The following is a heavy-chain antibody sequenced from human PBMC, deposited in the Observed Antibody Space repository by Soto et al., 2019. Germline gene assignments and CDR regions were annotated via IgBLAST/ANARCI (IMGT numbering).Heavy chain of an antibody. CDR1: GGSISSYY. Sequence: SETLSPTCTVSGGSISSYYWSWIRQPPGKGLEWIGYIYYSGSTNYNPSLKSRVTISVDTSKNQFSLKLSSVTAADTAVYYCARVGLQGVDSSSWHLSGKYYFDYWGQGTLVTVSS. CDR2: IYYSGST. CDR3: ARVGLQGVDSSSWHLSGKYYFDY. J-gene: IGHJ4*02. V-gene: IGHV4-59*01. D-gene: IGHD6-13*01.